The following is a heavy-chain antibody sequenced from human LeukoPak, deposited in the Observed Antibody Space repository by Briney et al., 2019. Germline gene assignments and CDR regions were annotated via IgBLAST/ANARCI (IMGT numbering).Heavy chain of an antibody. CDR3: ARSWNGYGFYFDY. D-gene: IGHD5-12*01. Sequence: GGFLRLSCAASGVTVSTNYMSWVRQAPGKRLEWVSIVYSSGSAYYADSVRGRFTISRDKSKNTLYLQMDSLRAEDTAVYYCARSWNGYGFYFDYWGQGTLVTVSS. J-gene: IGHJ4*02. V-gene: IGHV3-53*01. CDR2: VYSSGSA. CDR1: GVTVSTNY.